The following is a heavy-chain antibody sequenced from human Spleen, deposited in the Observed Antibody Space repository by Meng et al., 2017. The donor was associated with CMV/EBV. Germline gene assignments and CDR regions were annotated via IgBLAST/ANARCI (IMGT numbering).Heavy chain of an antibody. J-gene: IGHJ4*02. CDR3: AKTDSREGGFDS. CDR2: IYFSGVT. D-gene: IGHD1-1*01. V-gene: IGHV4-31*02. CDR1: GDSIPHVGYN. Sequence: VSGDSIPHVGYNWSWIRQQPERGLEWIGFIYFSGVTYYNQSLKSRITISVDASKRQFFLKLNSVTAADTAVYYCAKTDSREGGFDSWGQGTLVTVSS.